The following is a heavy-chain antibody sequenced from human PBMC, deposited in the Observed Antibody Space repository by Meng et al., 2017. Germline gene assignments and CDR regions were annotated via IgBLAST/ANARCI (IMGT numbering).Heavy chain of an antibody. V-gene: IGHV3-30*04. J-gene: IGHJ4*02. CDR3: AKNSVSSGYHYRD. Sequence: GGSLRLSCAASGFTFSSYAMHWVRQAPGKGLEWVAVISYDGSNKYYADSVKGRFTISRDNSKNTLYLQMNSLRAEDTAVYYCAKNSVSSGYHYRDWGQGTLVTVSS. CDR2: ISYDGSNK. CDR1: GFTFSSYA. D-gene: IGHD3-22*01.